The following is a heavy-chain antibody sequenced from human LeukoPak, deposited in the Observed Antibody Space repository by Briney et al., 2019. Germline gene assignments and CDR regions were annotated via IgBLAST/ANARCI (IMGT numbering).Heavy chain of an antibody. D-gene: IGHD3-22*01. J-gene: IGHJ4*02. CDR3: ARGQSSGSLYYFDY. V-gene: IGHV3-13*01. CDR1: GFTFSSYD. CDR2: IGTAGDT. Sequence: PGGSLRLSCAASGFTFSSYDMHWVRHATGKGLEWVSAIGTAGDTYYPGSVKGRFTISRENAKNSLYLQMNSLRAGDTAVYYCARGQSSGSLYYFDYWGQGTLVTVSS.